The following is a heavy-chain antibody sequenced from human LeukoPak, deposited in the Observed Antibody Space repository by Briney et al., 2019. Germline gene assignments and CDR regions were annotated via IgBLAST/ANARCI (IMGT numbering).Heavy chain of an antibody. CDR2: IYYSGST. Sequence: SETLSRTCTASGGSISSYYWSWIRQPPGKGLEWIGYIYYSGSTNYNPSLKSRVTISVDTSKNQFSLKLSSVTAADTAVYYCARGYPFFPWLADYWGPGTLVPVSS. J-gene: IGHJ4*02. V-gene: IGHV4-59*01. CDR1: GGSISSYY. D-gene: IGHD3-22*01. CDR3: ARGYPFFPWLADY.